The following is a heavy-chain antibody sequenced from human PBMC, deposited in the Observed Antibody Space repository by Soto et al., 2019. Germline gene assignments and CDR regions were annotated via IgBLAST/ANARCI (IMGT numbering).Heavy chain of an antibody. CDR2: ISGSGGST. CDR1: GFTFSSYA. D-gene: IGHD6-13*01. Sequence: PGGSLRLSCAASGFTFSSYAMSWVRQAPGKGLEWVSAISGSGGSTYYADSVKGRFTISRDNSKNTLYLQMNSLRAEDTAVYYCAKDSSSYYYYYGMDVWGQGTTVTVSS. J-gene: IGHJ6*02. V-gene: IGHV3-23*01. CDR3: AKDSSSYYYYYGMDV.